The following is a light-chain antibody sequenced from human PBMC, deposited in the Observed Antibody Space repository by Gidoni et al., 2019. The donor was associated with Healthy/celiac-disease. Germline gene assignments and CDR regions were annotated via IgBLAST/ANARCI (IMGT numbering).Light chain of an antibody. Sequence: IVLTPSPATLSLSPGDRATLPCRASQSVSSYLSWYQQKPGQAPRLLIYDAANRATGIPARFSGSGSGTDFTLTISSLESEDFAVYYCQQRSNWPPVTFXGXTKVEIK. CDR1: QSVSSY. J-gene: IGKJ4*01. CDR3: QQRSNWPPVT. CDR2: DAA. V-gene: IGKV3-11*01.